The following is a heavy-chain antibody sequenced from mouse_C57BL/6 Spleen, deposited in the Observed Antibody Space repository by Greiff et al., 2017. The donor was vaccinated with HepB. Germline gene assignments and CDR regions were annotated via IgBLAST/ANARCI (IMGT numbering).Heavy chain of an antibody. CDR2: IYPGSGNT. J-gene: IGHJ4*01. CDR3: ARRFHYYGSSYHAMDY. Sequence: QVQLKESGAELVRPGASVKLSCKASGYTFTDYYINWVKQRPGQGLEWIARIYPGSGNTYYNEKFKGKATLTAEKSSSTAYMQLSSLTSEDSAVYFCARRFHYYGSSYHAMDYWGQGTSVTVSS. CDR1: GYTFTDYY. V-gene: IGHV1-76*01. D-gene: IGHD1-1*01.